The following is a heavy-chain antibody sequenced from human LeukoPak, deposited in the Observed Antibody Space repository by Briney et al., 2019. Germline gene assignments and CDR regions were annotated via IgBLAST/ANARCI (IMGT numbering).Heavy chain of an antibody. Sequence: GGSLRLSCAASGLTVRSNYMTWVRQAPGKGLEWVSVIYSGGSTYHADSVKGRFTISRDNSKNMVYFQMNSLRAEDTAVYYCARGRPHGNDYWGQGTLVTVSS. CDR2: IYSGGST. CDR3: ARGRPHGNDY. J-gene: IGHJ4*02. CDR1: GLTVRSNY. D-gene: IGHD4-23*01. V-gene: IGHV3-53*01.